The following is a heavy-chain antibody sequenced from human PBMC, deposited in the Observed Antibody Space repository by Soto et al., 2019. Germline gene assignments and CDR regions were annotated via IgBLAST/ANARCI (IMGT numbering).Heavy chain of an antibody. V-gene: IGHV3-21*01. CDR3: ARAPSKSRGYFQH. CDR2: ISSSSSYI. CDR1: GFTFSSYS. D-gene: IGHD6-13*01. J-gene: IGHJ1*01. Sequence: RLSCAASGFTFSSYSMNWVRQAPGKGLEWVSSISSSSSYIYYADSVKGRFTISRDNAKNSLYLQMNSLRSEDTAVYYCARAPSKSRGYFQHWVQGTLVTVSS.